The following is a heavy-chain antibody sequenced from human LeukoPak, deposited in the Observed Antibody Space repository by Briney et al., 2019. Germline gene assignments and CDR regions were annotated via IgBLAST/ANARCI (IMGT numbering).Heavy chain of an antibody. J-gene: IGHJ4*02. Sequence: GGSLRLSCAASGFTFDDYAMHWVRQAPGKGLEWVSGISWNSGSIGYADSVKGRFTISRDNAKNSLYLQMNSLRAEDTALNYCAKELGDSSGYYSVGFDYWGQGTLVTVSS. CDR3: AKELGDSSGYYSVGFDY. CDR2: ISWNSGSI. D-gene: IGHD3-22*01. CDR1: GFTFDDYA. V-gene: IGHV3-9*01.